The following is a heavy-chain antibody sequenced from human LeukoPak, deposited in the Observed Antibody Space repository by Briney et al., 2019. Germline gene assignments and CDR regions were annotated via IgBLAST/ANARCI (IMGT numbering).Heavy chain of an antibody. D-gene: IGHD2/OR15-2a*01. J-gene: IGHJ4*02. CDR2: IYYSGST. V-gene: IGHV4-59*01. CDR1: GGSISSYY. Sequence: PSETLSLTGTVSGGSISSYYWSWIRQPPGKGLEWIGYIYYSGSTNYNPSLKSRVTISVDTSKNQFSLKLSSVTAADTAVYYCARDSMGPYYFDYWGQGTLVTVSS. CDR3: ARDSMGPYYFDY.